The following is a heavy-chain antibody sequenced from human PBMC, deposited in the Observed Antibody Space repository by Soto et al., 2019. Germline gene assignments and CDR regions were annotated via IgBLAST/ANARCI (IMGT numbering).Heavy chain of an antibody. Sequence: QVQLVQSGAEVKKPGSSVEVSCKASGGTFSSYAISWVRQAPGQGLEWMGGIILIFGTANYAQKFQGRVTITADKSTSTAYMELSSLRSEDTAVYYCARDSDSSGYDPDYFDYWGQGTLVTVSS. CDR1: GGTFSSYA. CDR2: IILIFGTA. V-gene: IGHV1-69*06. J-gene: IGHJ4*02. D-gene: IGHD3-22*01. CDR3: ARDSDSSGYDPDYFDY.